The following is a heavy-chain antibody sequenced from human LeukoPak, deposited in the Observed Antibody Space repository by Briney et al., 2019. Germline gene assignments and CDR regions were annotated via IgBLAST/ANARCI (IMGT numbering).Heavy chain of an antibody. D-gene: IGHD2-21*01. Sequence: GGSLRLSCAASGFTFSSYSMNWVRQAPGKGLEWVSSISRDSNYIYYADSVKGRFTISRDNAKKSLYLQMNSLRAEDTAVYYRARNGAAGDFDCWGQGTLVTVSS. CDR1: GFTFSSYS. CDR3: ARNGAAGDFDC. V-gene: IGHV3-21*01. CDR2: ISRDSNYI. J-gene: IGHJ4*02.